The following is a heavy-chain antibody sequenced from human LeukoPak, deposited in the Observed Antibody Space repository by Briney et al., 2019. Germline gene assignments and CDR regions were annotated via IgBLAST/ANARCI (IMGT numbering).Heavy chain of an antibody. D-gene: IGHD4-17*01. J-gene: IGHJ3*02. CDR3: AGEGNDYGDYHGAFDI. CDR1: GGSISSGGYS. CDR2: IYHSGST. Sequence: PSETLSLTCAVSGGSISSGGYSWSWIRQPPGTGLEWIGYIYHSGSTYYNPSLKSRVTISVDRSKNQFSLKLSSVTAADTAVYYCAGEGNDYGDYHGAFDIWGQGTMVTVSS. V-gene: IGHV4-30-2*01.